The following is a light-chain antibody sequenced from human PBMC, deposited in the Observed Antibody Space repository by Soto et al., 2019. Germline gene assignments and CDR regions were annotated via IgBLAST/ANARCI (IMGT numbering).Light chain of an antibody. CDR2: SDD. CDR3: AAWDASLSGHV. V-gene: IGLV1-47*02. CDR1: SSNIGSYP. J-gene: IGLJ1*01. Sequence: QSALTQSPSASGTPGQRVTISCYGSSSNIGSYPVYWYQQLPGTAPKLLINSDDQRPSGVPDRFSASKSGTSASLAISGLRSEDEADYYCAAWDASLSGHVSGAGTKVTVL.